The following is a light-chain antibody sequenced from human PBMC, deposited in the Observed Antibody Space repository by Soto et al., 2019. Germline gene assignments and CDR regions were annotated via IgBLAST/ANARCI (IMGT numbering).Light chain of an antibody. CDR3: ASYAGGNNV. Sequence: QSALTQPPSASGSPGQSVTISCTGTSSDVGGYNYVSWYQQHPGKVTKLMVYEVNKRLSGVPDRFSGSKSGNTASLTVDGLQAEDEDDYFCASYAGGNNVFGTGTKLTVL. CDR1: SSDVGGYNY. J-gene: IGLJ1*01. V-gene: IGLV2-8*01. CDR2: EVN.